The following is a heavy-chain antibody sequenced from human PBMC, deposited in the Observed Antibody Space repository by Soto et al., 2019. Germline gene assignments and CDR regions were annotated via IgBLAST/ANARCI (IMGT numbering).Heavy chain of an antibody. CDR2: ISGSGGST. Sequence: EVQLLESGGGLVQPGGSLRLSCAASGFTFSTYAMSWVRQAPGKGLEWVSGISGSGGSTYYADAVKGRFTISRDNSKNTLYLQMNSLRAEDSAAYYCVKRFYFDGTGDYNDPRYFDFWGQGALVTVSS. D-gene: IGHD3-22*01. CDR3: VKRFYFDGTGDYNDPRYFDF. V-gene: IGHV3-23*01. J-gene: IGHJ4*02. CDR1: GFTFSTYA.